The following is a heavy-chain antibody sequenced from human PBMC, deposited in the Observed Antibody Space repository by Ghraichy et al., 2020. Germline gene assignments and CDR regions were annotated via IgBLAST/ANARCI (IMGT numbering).Heavy chain of an antibody. CDR3: ARGTTVTTQDNWFDP. CDR2: INHSGST. V-gene: IGHV4-34*01. D-gene: IGHD4-11*01. CDR1: GGSFSGYY. Sequence: GSLSLTCAVYGGSFSGYYWSWIRQPPGKGLEWIGEINHSGSTNYNPSLKSRVTISVDTSKNQFSLKLSSVTAADTAVYYCARGTTVTTQDNWFDPWGQGTLVTVSS. J-gene: IGHJ5*02.